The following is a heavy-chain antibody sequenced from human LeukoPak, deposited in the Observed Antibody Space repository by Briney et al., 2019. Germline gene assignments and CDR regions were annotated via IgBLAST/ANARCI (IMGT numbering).Heavy chain of an antibody. D-gene: IGHD3/OR15-3a*01. CDR3: VRDGPRTYDY. J-gene: IGHJ4*02. Sequence: PGGSLRVSCAVSGFTFSSCWMSWVRQAPAKGLEWVANIQQDGSETIYVDSVKVRFTTSRDKAKNALYLQMDSLRAEDTAVYDCVRDGPRTYDYWGQGTLVTVSS. V-gene: IGHV3-7*05. CDR2: IQQDGSET. CDR1: GFTFSSCW.